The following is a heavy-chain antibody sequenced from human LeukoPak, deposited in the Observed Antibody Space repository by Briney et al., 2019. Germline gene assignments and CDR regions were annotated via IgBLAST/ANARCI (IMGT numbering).Heavy chain of an antibody. J-gene: IGHJ6*02. V-gene: IGHV3-66*01. CDR3: GSRDKGYYYGLDV. Sequence: PGGSLRLSCVASGFNGSSNYMSWVRQAPGKGLEWVSIISGGGNTYYADSVKDRFTISRDNSKSTLYLQMKSLRAEDTAVYYCGSRDKGYYYGLDVWGQGTTVTVSS. D-gene: IGHD5-24*01. CDR2: ISGGGNT. CDR1: GFNGSSNY.